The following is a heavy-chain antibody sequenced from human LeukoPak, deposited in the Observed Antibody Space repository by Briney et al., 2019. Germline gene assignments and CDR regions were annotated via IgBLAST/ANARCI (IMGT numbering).Heavy chain of an antibody. V-gene: IGHV3-23*01. Sequence: PGGSLRLSCAAPGFTFNKFAMTWVRQAPGKGLEWVSTIADAGTYYADSVKGRFTISRDNSKNMLYLQLNSLRAGDTAMYYCAKNLGPFDVRGQGTMVTVSS. J-gene: IGHJ3*01. CDR2: IADAGT. D-gene: IGHD3-16*01. CDR3: AKNLGPFDV. CDR1: GFTFNKFA.